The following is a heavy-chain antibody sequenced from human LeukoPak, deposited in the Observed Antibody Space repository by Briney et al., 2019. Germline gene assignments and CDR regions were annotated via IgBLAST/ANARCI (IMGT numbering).Heavy chain of an antibody. CDR2: IYYSGST. Sequence: SETLSLTCTVSGGSISSYYWSWIRQPPGKGLEWIGYIYYSGSTNYNPSLKSRVTISVDTSKNQFSLKLSSVTAADTAVYYCARGRSSGWSLFDYWGQGTLVTVSS. J-gene: IGHJ4*02. CDR3: ARGRSSGWSLFDY. D-gene: IGHD6-19*01. V-gene: IGHV4-59*01. CDR1: GGSISSYY.